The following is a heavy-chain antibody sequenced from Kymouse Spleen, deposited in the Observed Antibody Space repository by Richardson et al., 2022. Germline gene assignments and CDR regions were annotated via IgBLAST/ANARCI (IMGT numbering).Heavy chain of an antibody. V-gene: IGHV4-34*01. D-gene: IGHD3-10*01. CDR1: GGSFSGYY. Sequence: QVQLQQWGAGLLKPSETLSLTCAVYGGSFSGYYWSWIRQPPGKGLEWIGEINHSGSTNYNPSLKSRVTISVDTSKNQFSLKLSSVTAADTAVYYCARGRRITMVRGVIHYYGMDVWGQGTTVTVSS. CDR2: INHSGST. CDR3: ARGRRITMVRGVIHYYGMDV. J-gene: IGHJ6*02.